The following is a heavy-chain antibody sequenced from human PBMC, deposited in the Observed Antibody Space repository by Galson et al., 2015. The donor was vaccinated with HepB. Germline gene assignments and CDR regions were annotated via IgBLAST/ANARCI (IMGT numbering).Heavy chain of an antibody. CDR2: ISGSGGST. Sequence: SLRLSCAASGFTFSGYAMSWVRQAPGKGLEWVSAISGSGGSTDYADSVKGRFTISRDNSKNTLYLQMNSLRAEDTAVYYCAKYLSRGLGNFDYWGQGTLVTVSS. J-gene: IGHJ4*02. CDR1: GFTFSGYA. D-gene: IGHD2-2*01. V-gene: IGHV3-23*01. CDR3: AKYLSRGLGNFDY.